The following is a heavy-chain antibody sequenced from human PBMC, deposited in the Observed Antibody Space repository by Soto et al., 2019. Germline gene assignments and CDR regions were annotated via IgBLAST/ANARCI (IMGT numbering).Heavy chain of an antibody. CDR2: ISHSGST. D-gene: IGHD5-12*01. Sequence: QVQLQESGPGLVKPSQTLSLTCTVSGGSISSAAYYWSWIRQHPGKGLEWIGYISHSGSTYYNPSLTSRVIIAVDTSKNQFSLSLTSVTAADTAVYYCAREYPSGSNFFDCWGQGALVTVSS. CDR1: GGSISSAAYY. J-gene: IGHJ4*02. CDR3: AREYPSGSNFFDC. V-gene: IGHV4-31*03.